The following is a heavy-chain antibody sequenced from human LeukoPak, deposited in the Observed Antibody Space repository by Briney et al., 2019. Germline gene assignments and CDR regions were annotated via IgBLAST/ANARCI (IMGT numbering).Heavy chain of an antibody. Sequence: ASVKVSCKASGYTFTSYGISRVRQAPGQGLEWMGWISAYNGNTNYAQKLQGRVTMTTDTSTSTAYMELRSLRSDDTAVYYCARGYYDSSGYEGGYAFDIWGQGTMVTVSS. CDR3: ARGYYDSSGYEGGYAFDI. CDR2: ISAYNGNT. D-gene: IGHD3-22*01. V-gene: IGHV1-18*01. J-gene: IGHJ3*02. CDR1: GYTFTSYG.